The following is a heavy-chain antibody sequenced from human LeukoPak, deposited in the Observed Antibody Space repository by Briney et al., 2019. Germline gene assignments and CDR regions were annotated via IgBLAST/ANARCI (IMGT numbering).Heavy chain of an antibody. Sequence: ASVKVSCKASGYTFTGYYMHWVRQAPGQGLEWMGIINPSGGSTSYAQKFQGRVTMTRDTSTSTVYMELSSLRSEDTAVYYCARDMRITMVRGVMYMDVWGKGTTVTISS. D-gene: IGHD3-10*01. CDR3: ARDMRITMVRGVMYMDV. J-gene: IGHJ6*03. CDR2: INPSGGST. V-gene: IGHV1-46*01. CDR1: GYTFTGYY.